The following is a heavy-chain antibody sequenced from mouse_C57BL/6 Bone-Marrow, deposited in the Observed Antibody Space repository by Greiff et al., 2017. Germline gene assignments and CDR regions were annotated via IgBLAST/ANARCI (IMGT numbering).Heavy chain of an antibody. CDR2: IDPSDSET. J-gene: IGHJ4*01. CDR3: VVGEYYDGGYEDMDC. V-gene: IGHV1-52*01. CDR1: GYTFTSYW. D-gene: IGHD1-1*02. Sequence: QVQLQQPGAELVRPGSSVKLSCKASGYTFTSYWMHWVKQRPIQGLEWIGNIDPSDSETNYNQKFKDKATLTVDKSSSTAYMQLSSLTSEDSGVYCCVVGEYYDGGYEDMDCWGKGTTVTVSS.